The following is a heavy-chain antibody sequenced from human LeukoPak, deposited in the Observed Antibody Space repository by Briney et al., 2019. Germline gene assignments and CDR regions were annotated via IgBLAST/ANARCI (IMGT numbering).Heavy chain of an antibody. CDR2: ISSSGSTI. V-gene: IGHV3-11*04. CDR1: GFTFSDYY. J-gene: IGHJ4*02. CDR3: ARRLRHGDLYYFDY. Sequence: GGSLRLSCAASGFTFSDYYMSWIRQAPGKGLEWVSYISSSGSTIYYADSVKGRFTISRDNAKNSLYLQMNSLRAEDTAVYYCARRLRHGDLYYFDYWGQGTLVTVSS. D-gene: IGHD4-17*01.